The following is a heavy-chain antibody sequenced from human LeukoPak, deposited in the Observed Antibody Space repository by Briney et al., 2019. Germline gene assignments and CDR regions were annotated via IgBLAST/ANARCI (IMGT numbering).Heavy chain of an antibody. CDR3: ARGGSRSRRGDDAFDI. CDR1: GYTFTNYA. D-gene: IGHD3-10*01. V-gene: IGHV1-18*01. J-gene: IGHJ3*02. Sequence: ASVKVSCKASGYTFTNYAMNWVRQAPGQGLEWMGWISAYNGNTEFAQKFQGRVTLATDASTSTAYVELRSLTSDDTAVYFCARGGSRSRRGDDAFDIWGQGTMVAVSS. CDR2: ISAYNGNT.